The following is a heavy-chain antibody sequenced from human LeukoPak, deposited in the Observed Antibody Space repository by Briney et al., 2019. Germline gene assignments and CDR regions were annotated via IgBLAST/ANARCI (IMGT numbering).Heavy chain of an antibody. CDR3: ARDKAPSGWHKRWWFDP. CDR1: GYTFTGCY. J-gene: IGHJ5*02. Sequence: ASVKVSCKASGYTFTGCYMHWVRQAPGQGLEWMGWINPNSGGTNYAQKFQGRVTMTRDTSISTAYMELSRLRSDDTAVYYCARDKAPSGWHKRWWFDPWGQGTLVTVSS. D-gene: IGHD6-19*01. V-gene: IGHV1-2*02. CDR2: INPNSGGT.